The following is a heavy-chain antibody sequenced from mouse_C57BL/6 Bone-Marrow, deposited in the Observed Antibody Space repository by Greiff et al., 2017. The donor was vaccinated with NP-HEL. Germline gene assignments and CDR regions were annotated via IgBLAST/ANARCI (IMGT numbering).Heavy chain of an antibody. CDR2: IRNKANNHAT. V-gene: IGHV6-6*01. J-gene: IGHJ2*01. CDR3: TRSQLGRLFDY. D-gene: IGHD4-1*02. Sequence: DVMLVESGGGSVQPGGSMKLSCAASGFTFSDAWIDLVRPSPEKGLELVAEIRNKANNHATYYAESVKGRFTISRDDSKSSVYLQMNSLRAEDTGIYYCTRSQLGRLFDYWGQGTTLTVSS. CDR1: GFTFSDAW.